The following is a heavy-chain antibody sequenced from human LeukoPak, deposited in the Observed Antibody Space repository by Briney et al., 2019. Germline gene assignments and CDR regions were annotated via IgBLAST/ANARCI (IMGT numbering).Heavy chain of an antibody. CDR3: AKDRSDTVTTLSVGY. V-gene: IGHV3-23*01. Sequence: PGGSLRLSCAASGFTFSSYAMSWVRQAPGKGLEWVSAISGSGGSTYYADSVKGRFTISRDNSKNTLYLQMNSLRAEDTAVYYCAKDRSDTVTTLSVGYWGQGTLVTVSS. J-gene: IGHJ4*02. CDR2: ISGSGGST. D-gene: IGHD4-11*01. CDR1: GFTFSSYA.